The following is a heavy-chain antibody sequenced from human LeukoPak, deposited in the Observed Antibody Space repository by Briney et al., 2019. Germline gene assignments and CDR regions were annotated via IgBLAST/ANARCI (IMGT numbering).Heavy chain of an antibody. CDR3: AKDSWGLDSGSYPFDY. Sequence: GGSLRLSCAASGFTFSSYAMSWVRQAPGKGLEWVSAISGSGGSTYYADSVKGRFTISRDNSKNTLYLQMNSLRAEDTAVYYCAKDSWGLDSGSYPFDYWGQGTLVTVSS. V-gene: IGHV3-23*01. D-gene: IGHD3-10*01. J-gene: IGHJ4*02. CDR2: ISGSGGST. CDR1: GFTFSSYA.